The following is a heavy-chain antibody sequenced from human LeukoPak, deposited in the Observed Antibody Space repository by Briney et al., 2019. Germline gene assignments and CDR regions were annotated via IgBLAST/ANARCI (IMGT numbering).Heavy chain of an antibody. Sequence: GGSLGLSCAASGFTFSSYSMNWVRQAPGKGLEWVSSISTSSIYIYYADSVKGRFTISRDNAKNSLFLQMNSLRAEDTAVYYCARNLYTMGSTDAFDIWGQGTMVTVSS. D-gene: IGHD1-26*01. V-gene: IGHV3-21*01. CDR2: ISTSSIYI. CDR1: GFTFSSYS. CDR3: ARNLYTMGSTDAFDI. J-gene: IGHJ3*02.